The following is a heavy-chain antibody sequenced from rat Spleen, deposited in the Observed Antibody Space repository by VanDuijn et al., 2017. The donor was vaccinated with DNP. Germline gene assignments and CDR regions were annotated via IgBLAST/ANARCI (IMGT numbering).Heavy chain of an antibody. J-gene: IGHJ3*01. V-gene: IGHV5S10*01. CDR1: GFTFSDYN. Sequence: EVQLVESGGGLVQPERSLKLSCTASGFTFSDYNMAWVRQSPKKGLEWVATIIYDGSSTYYRDSVRGRFTISRDYARSTLYLQMDSLRSEDTATYYCATSSYFGYDYGFAYWGQGTLVTVSS. CDR2: IIYDGSST. CDR3: ATSSYFGYDYGFAY. D-gene: IGHD1-7*01.